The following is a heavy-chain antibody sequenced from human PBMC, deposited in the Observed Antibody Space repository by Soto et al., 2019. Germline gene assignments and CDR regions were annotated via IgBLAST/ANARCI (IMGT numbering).Heavy chain of an antibody. D-gene: IGHD3-3*01. Sequence: QVQLVQSGAEVKKPGASVKVSCKASGYTFTSYGISWVRQAPGQGLEWMGWISAYNGNTNYAQKLQGRVTMTTDTSTSTAYMELRSLRSDDTAVYYCARAFYDFWSGYYTGILNYWGQGTLVTVSS. V-gene: IGHV1-18*01. CDR2: ISAYNGNT. J-gene: IGHJ4*02. CDR3: ARAFYDFWSGYYTGILNY. CDR1: GYTFTSYG.